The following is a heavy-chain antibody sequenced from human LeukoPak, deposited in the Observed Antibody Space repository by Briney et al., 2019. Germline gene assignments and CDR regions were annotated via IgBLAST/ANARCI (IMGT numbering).Heavy chain of an antibody. J-gene: IGHJ5*02. CDR3: AREKIRRDYYGSGSYSWFDP. Sequence: SETLSLTCAVCGGSFSGYYWSWIRQPPGKGLEWIGEINHSGSTNYNPSLKSRATISVDASKNQFSLKLSSVTAADTAAYYCAREKIRRDYYGSGSYSWFDPWGQGTLVTVSS. D-gene: IGHD3-10*01. CDR2: INHSGST. CDR1: GGSFSGYY. V-gene: IGHV4-34*01.